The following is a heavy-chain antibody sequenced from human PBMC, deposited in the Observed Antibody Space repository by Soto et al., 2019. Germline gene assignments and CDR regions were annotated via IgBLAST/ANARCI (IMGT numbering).Heavy chain of an antibody. J-gene: IGHJ4*02. CDR2: IIPIFGTA. D-gene: IGHD2-15*01. CDR1: GGTFSSYA. Sequence: SGKVCCEASGGTFSSYAISWVLQAPGQGLEWMGGIIPIFGTANYAQKFQGRVTITANESTSTAYMELSSLRSEDTAVYYCARGYCSGGSCYPQNPEFDYWGQGTLVTVSS. V-gene: IGHV1-69*13. CDR3: ARGYCSGGSCYPQNPEFDY.